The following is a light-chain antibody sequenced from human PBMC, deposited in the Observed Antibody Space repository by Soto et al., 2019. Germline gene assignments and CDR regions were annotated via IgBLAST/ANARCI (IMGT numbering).Light chain of an antibody. CDR3: QHLPWT. J-gene: IGKJ1*01. V-gene: IGKV1-5*01. CDR1: QSISSW. CDR2: DAS. Sequence: DIQMTQSPSTLSASVGDRVTITCRASQSISSWLAWYQQKPGKAPKLLIYDASSLESGVPSRFSGSGSGTEFTLTISSLQPDDFATYYFQHLPWTFGQGTKVEIK.